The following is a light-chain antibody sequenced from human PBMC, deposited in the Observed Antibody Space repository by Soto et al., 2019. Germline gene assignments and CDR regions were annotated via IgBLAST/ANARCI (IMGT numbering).Light chain of an antibody. CDR1: SSDVGGYNY. Sequence: QSVLTQPASVSGSPGQSITISCTGTSSDVGGYNYVSWYQQHPGKAPKLMIYDVSNRPSGVSNRFSGSKSGNTASLTISGLQAEDEADHYCSSYTSSSIFVAFGGGTKLTVL. V-gene: IGLV2-14*01. J-gene: IGLJ2*01. CDR3: SSYTSSSIFVA. CDR2: DVS.